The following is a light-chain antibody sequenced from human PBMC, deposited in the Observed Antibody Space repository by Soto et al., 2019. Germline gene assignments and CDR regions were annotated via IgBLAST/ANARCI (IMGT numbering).Light chain of an antibody. CDR1: QTVRSSF. CDR2: GAS. CDR3: QYYGRSSWT. Sequence: DIDLTQSPGTLSLSPGERGTLACRASQTVRSSFVAWYQQKPGQAPRLLIYGASTRAAGIPDRFSGSGSGIDFTLIINSLEPEDLGIYYCQYYGRSSWTYGQGTKVEIK. V-gene: IGKV3-20*01. J-gene: IGKJ1*01.